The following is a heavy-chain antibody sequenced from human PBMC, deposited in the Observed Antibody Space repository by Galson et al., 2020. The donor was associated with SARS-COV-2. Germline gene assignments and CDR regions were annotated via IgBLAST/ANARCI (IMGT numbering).Heavy chain of an antibody. CDR2: IIPMLGIA. Sequence: SVKVSCKASGGTFSIYAISWVRQAPGQGLEWMGRIIPMLGIANYAQKFQGRVTITADNSTSTAYMELSSLRSEDTAVYYCARGKMGEYQLLQGCFDPWGQGTLVTVSS. V-gene: IGHV1-69*04. CDR1: GGTFSIYA. J-gene: IGHJ5*02. CDR3: ARGKMGEYQLLQGCFDP. D-gene: IGHD2-2*01.